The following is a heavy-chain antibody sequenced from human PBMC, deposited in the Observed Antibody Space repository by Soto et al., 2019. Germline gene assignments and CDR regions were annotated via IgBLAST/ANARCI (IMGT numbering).Heavy chain of an antibody. CDR1: GVTIRTVHYY. Sequence: TVSGVTIRTVHYYWSWIRQPPGKGLEWIGYVYYSGSTYYNPSLKSRVTISVDTSKNQFSLKLSSVTAADTAVYYCARVRHINAFDIWGQGTMVT. CDR3: ARVRHINAFDI. V-gene: IGHV4-30-4*01. J-gene: IGHJ3*02. D-gene: IGHD1-20*01. CDR2: VYYSGST.